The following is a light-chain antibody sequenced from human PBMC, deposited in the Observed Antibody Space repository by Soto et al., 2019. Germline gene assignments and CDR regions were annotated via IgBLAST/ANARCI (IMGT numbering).Light chain of an antibody. J-gene: IGKJ1*01. V-gene: IGKV3-20*01. CDR1: QSVSSNY. Sequence: EIVLTQSPGTLSLSPGERGTLSCRASQSVSSNYLAWYQQKPGQAPRLLIYSAFIRATGIPDRFSGSASGTDFTLTISRLEPEDFAVYYCQYYGSSPWTFGQGTKVEIK. CDR2: SAF. CDR3: QYYGSSPWT.